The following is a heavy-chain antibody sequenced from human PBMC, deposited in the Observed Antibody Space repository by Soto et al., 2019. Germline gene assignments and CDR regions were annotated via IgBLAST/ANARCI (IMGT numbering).Heavy chain of an antibody. V-gene: IGHV4-4*02. CDR1: GDSISNDYW. J-gene: IGHJ4*02. Sequence: QVQLQESGPGLVEPSGTLSLTCAVSGDSISNDYWWSWVRQPPGKGLEWIGEIYHSGNTNYIPPLKRRVTISMDKSRTQFSLHLSSVTAADTAGYYCASAAWYSLDYWGQGTLVTISS. CDR2: IYHSGNT. D-gene: IGHD2-21*02. CDR3: ASAAWYSLDY.